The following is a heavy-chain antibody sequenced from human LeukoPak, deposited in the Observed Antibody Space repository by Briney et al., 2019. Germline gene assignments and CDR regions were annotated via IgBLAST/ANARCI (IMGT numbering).Heavy chain of an antibody. CDR2: IRYDGSDK. J-gene: IGHJ3*02. CDR1: GFTFSSYG. D-gene: IGHD3-16*01. CDR3: AKGGVSPAYTHIFDI. V-gene: IGHV3-30*02. Sequence: GGSLRLSCAASGFTFSSYGMHWVRQAPGKGLEWVTFIRYDGSDKYYADSVKGRFTISRDNSKNTLYLQMNSLRAEDTAFYYCAKGGVSPAYTHIFDIWGQGTIVTVSS.